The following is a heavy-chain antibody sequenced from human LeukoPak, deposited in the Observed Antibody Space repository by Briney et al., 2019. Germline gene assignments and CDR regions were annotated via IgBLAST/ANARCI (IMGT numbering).Heavy chain of an antibody. V-gene: IGHV4-34*01. D-gene: IGHD5-18*01. CDR3: ARGQIQLWHQIFDY. Sequence: PSETLSLTCAVYGGSFSGYYWSWIRQPPGKGLEWIGEINHSGSTNYNPSLKSRVTISVDTSKNQFSLKLSSATAADTAVYYCARGQIQLWHQIFDYWGQGTLVTVSS. CDR2: INHSGST. J-gene: IGHJ4*02. CDR1: GGSFSGYY.